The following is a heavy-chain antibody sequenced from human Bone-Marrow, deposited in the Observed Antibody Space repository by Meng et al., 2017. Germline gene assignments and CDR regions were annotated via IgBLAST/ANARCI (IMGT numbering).Heavy chain of an antibody. CDR3: ACSGSSCYSLLVSPP. J-gene: IGHJ5*02. D-gene: IGHD2-15*01. CDR1: GASLSTYY. V-gene: IGHV4-34*01. CDR2: TNHRGST. Sequence: VQLQQWGAGLLKPSATLSFTCAVPGASLSTYYWGWLRQSPGKGLQWIGETNHRGSTKYNPSLKSRVTISVDTSKNQFSLKLTSVTAADTAVYYCACSGSSCYSLLVSPPWGQGTLVTVSS.